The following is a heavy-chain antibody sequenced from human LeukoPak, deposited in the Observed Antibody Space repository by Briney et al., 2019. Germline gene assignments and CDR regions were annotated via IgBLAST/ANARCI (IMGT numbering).Heavy chain of an antibody. CDR2: IYSTGST. CDR3: ARDGPSSGTYSSSWYFDL. Sequence: PSQTLSLTCTVSGGSISSGSYYWSWIRQPAGKGLEWIGRIYSTGSTNYNPSLKSRVTISVDTSGNQFSLKLSSVTAADTALYYCARDGPSSGTYSSSWYFDLWGRGTLVTVSS. J-gene: IGHJ2*01. D-gene: IGHD1-26*01. CDR1: GGSISSGSYY. V-gene: IGHV4-61*02.